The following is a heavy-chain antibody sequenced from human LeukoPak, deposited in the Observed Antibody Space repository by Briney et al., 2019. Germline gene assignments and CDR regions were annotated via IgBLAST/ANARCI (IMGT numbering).Heavy chain of an antibody. CDR3: AKVSKQQLGWYYFDY. CDR2: IRYDGSNK. D-gene: IGHD6-13*01. Sequence: PGGSLRLSCAASGFTFSSYGMHWVRQAPGKGLEWVAFIRYDGSNKYYADSVKGRFTISGDNSKNTLYLQMNSLRAEGTAVYYCAKVSKQQLGWYYFDYWGQGTLVTVSS. V-gene: IGHV3-30*02. J-gene: IGHJ4*02. CDR1: GFTFSSYG.